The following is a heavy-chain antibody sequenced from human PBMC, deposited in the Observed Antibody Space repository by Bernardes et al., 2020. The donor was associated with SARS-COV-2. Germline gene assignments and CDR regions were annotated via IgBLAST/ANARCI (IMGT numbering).Heavy chain of an antibody. V-gene: IGHV4-4*02. D-gene: IGHD2-8*02. Sequence: SETLSLTCAVSGGSISSYNWWSWVRQSPGKGLEWIGEIFHTGTTNYNPSLKSRVTISLDKSKNQFSLNLISVTAADTAVYYGAPLGYCTGGVCYRATWGQGALVTVSS. J-gene: IGHJ4*02. CDR1: GGSISSYNW. CDR3: APLGYCTGGVCYRAT. CDR2: IFHTGTT.